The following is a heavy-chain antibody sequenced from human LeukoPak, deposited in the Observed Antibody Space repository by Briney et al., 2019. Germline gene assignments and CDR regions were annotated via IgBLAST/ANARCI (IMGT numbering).Heavy chain of an antibody. J-gene: IGHJ4*02. V-gene: IGHV4-61*02. CDR3: ARDSGSYYFDY. Sequence: PSETLSLTCTVSGGSISSGSYYWSWIRQPAGKGLEWIGRIYTSGSTNYNPSLKSRVTISVDTSKNQFSLKLSSVTAADTAVYYCARDSGSYYFDYWGQGTLVTVSS. CDR2: IYTSGST. CDR1: GGSISSGSYY. D-gene: IGHD1-26*01.